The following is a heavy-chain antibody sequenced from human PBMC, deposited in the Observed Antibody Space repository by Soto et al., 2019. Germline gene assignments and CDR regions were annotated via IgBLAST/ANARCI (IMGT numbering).Heavy chain of an antibody. V-gene: IGHV3-23*01. CDR1: GFTFSSYA. J-gene: IGHJ6*02. CDR2: ISGSGGST. CDR3: AKGRPNYYDSSGYYFFHTAYYYYGMDV. D-gene: IGHD3-22*01. Sequence: EVQLLESGGGLVQPGGSLRLSCAASGFTFSSYAMSWVRQAPGKGLEWVSAISGSGGSTYYADSVKGRFTISRDNSKNTLYLQMNRLRAEDTPVYYCAKGRPNYYDSSGYYFFHTAYYYYGMDVWGQGTTVTVSS.